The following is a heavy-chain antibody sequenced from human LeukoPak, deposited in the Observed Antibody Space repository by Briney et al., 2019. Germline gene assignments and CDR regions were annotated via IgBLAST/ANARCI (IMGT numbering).Heavy chain of an antibody. CDR1: GFTFSSYA. Sequence: GGSLRLSCVASGFTFSSYAMSWVRKTPGKGLEWVSAISGSGGSTYYADSVKGRFTISRDNTKNTLYLQMNSLRAEDTAVYYCATGSGYYWADYWGQGTLVTVSS. CDR3: ATGSGYYWADY. J-gene: IGHJ4*02. D-gene: IGHD3-22*01. CDR2: ISGSGGST. V-gene: IGHV3-23*01.